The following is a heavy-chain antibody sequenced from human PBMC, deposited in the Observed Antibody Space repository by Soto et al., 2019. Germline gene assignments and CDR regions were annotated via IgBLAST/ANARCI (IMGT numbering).Heavy chain of an antibody. J-gene: IGHJ4*02. Sequence: SETLSLICNVSGGSMTTGRYLRSWIRQPPGKGLEWIGYVFRSGSVNYSPSFKSRVTISIDTSKNQFSLMLKPVTAAVTAVYFWARARKSHFDYWGERALATVS. CDR1: GGSMTTGRYL. CDR3: ARARKSHFDY. V-gene: IGHV4-61*01. CDR2: VFRSGSV.